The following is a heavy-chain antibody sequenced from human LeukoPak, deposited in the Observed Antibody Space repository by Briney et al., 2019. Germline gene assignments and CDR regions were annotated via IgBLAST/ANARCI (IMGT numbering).Heavy chain of an antibody. Sequence: PSETLSLTCAVYGGSFSGYYWSWIRQPPGKGLEWIGEINHSGSTNYNPSLKSRVTISVDTSKNQFSLKLSSVTAADTAVYYCVRADKMGAEYYFDYWGQGTLVTVSS. CDR2: INHSGST. CDR3: VRADKMGAEYYFDY. V-gene: IGHV4-34*01. J-gene: IGHJ4*02. D-gene: IGHD1-26*01. CDR1: GGSFSGYY.